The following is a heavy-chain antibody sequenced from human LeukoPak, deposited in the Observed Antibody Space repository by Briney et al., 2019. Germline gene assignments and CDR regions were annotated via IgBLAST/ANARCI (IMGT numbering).Heavy chain of an antibody. Sequence: TSQTLSLTCTVSGGSISSGSYYWSWIRQPAGKGLEWIGRIYTSGSTNYNPSLKSRVTMSVDTSKNQFSLKLSSVTAADTAVYYCARHSGSYYGYFDYWGQGTLVTVSS. CDR1: GGSISSGSYY. J-gene: IGHJ4*02. V-gene: IGHV4-61*02. CDR3: ARHSGSYYGYFDY. CDR2: IYTSGST. D-gene: IGHD1-26*01.